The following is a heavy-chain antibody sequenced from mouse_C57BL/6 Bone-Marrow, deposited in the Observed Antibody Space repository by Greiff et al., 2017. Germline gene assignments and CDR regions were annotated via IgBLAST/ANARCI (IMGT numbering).Heavy chain of an antibody. D-gene: IGHD1-1*01. Sequence: EVMLVESGEGLVKPGGSLKLSCAASGFTFRSYAMSWVRQTPEKRLEWVAYISSGGDYIYYADTVKGRFTISRDNARNTLYLQMSSLKSEDTAMYYCTRDYYGSSYDYAMDYWGQGTSVTVSS. V-gene: IGHV5-9-1*02. CDR3: TRDYYGSSYDYAMDY. J-gene: IGHJ4*01. CDR1: GFTFRSYA. CDR2: ISSGGDYI.